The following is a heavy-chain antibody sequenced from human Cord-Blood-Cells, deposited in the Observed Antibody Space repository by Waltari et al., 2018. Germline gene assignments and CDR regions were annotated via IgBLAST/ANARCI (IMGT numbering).Heavy chain of an antibody. D-gene: IGHD3-3*01. CDR3: ARDGLPYYDFWSGYPPNYYMDV. CDR1: GGSISSYY. CDR2: IYTSGST. J-gene: IGHJ6*03. V-gene: IGHV4-4*07. Sequence: QVQLQESGPGLVKPSETLSLTCTVSGGSISSYYWSWIRQPAGKGLEWVGRIYTSGSTNYNPSLKSRVTMSVDTSKNQFSLKLSSVTAADTAVYYCARDGLPYYDFWSGYPPNYYMDVWGRDHGHRLL.